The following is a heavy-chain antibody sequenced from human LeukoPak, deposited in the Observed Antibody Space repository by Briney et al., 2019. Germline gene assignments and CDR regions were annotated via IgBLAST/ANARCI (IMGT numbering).Heavy chain of an antibody. V-gene: IGHV4-38-2*01. CDR1: GYSISSGYY. CDR3: ARDCSSTSCYIDGYKLDY. CDR2: IYHSGST. Sequence: SETLSLTCAVSGYSISSGYYWGWIRQPPGKGLEWIGSIYHSGSTYYNPSLKSRVTISVDTSKNQFSLKLSPVTAADTAVYYCARDCSSTSCYIDGYKLDYWGQGTLVTVSS. J-gene: IGHJ4*02. D-gene: IGHD2-2*02.